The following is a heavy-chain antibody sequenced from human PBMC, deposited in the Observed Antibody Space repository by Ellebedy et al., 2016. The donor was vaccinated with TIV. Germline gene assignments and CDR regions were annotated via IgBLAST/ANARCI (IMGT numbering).Heavy chain of an antibody. Sequence: GESLKISXAASGFTFSSYSMNWVRQAPGKGLEWVSSISSSSSYIYYADSVKGRFTISRDNAKNSLYLQMNSLRAEDTAVYYCARGLGGWYRVDYWGQGTLVTVSS. J-gene: IGHJ4*02. CDR1: GFTFSSYS. CDR3: ARGLGGWYRVDY. V-gene: IGHV3-21*04. CDR2: ISSSSSYI. D-gene: IGHD6-19*01.